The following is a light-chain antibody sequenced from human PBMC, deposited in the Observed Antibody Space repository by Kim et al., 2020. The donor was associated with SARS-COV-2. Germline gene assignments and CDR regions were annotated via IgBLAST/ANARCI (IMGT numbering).Light chain of an antibody. CDR3: QVWDSSSDHWV. J-gene: IGLJ3*02. Sequence: APGKTARMTCGGNNIGSKSVHWYQQKPGQAPGLVIYYDSDRPSGIPERFSGSNYGNTATLTISRVEAGDEADYYCQVWDSSSDHWVFGGGTQLTVL. CDR2: YDS. V-gene: IGLV3-21*04. CDR1: NIGSKS.